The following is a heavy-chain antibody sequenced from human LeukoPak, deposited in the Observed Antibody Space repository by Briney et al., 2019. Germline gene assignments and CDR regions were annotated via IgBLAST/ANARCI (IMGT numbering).Heavy chain of an antibody. V-gene: IGHV3-21*01. CDR2: ISGSNSYI. Sequence: GESLRLSCAASGFTFSSYSMNWVRQAPGKGLEWVSSISGSNSYIYYADSMKGRFTISRDNAKNSLYLQMNSLRAEDTAVYYCARDHHRRLYDSQARDTFDIWGQGTMVTVSS. CDR1: GFTFSSYS. D-gene: IGHD3-22*01. CDR3: ARDHHRRLYDSQARDTFDI. J-gene: IGHJ3*02.